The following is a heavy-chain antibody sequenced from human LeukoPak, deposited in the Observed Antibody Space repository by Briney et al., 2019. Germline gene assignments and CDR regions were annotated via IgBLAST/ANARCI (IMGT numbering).Heavy chain of an antibody. CDR1: GYTFTGYY. CDR3: ARDQYYGSGRHIDY. Sequence: GASVKVSCKASGYTFTGYYMHWVRQAPGQGLEWMGWINPNSGGTNYAQKFQGRVTMTRDTSISTAYMELSRLRSDDTAVYYCARDQYYGSGRHIDYWGQGTLVTVSS. V-gene: IGHV1-2*02. CDR2: INPNSGGT. J-gene: IGHJ4*02. D-gene: IGHD3-10*01.